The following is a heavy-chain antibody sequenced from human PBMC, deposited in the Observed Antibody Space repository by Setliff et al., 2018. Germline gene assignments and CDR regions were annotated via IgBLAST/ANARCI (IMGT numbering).Heavy chain of an antibody. D-gene: IGHD6-6*01. Sequence: SETLSLTCTVSGGSVGNSHYYWNWIRQPAGKGLEWIGHVYYSGAANYNPSLKSRVTISVDTSKNQFSLTMSSVTAADAAVYYCARGRNVAARLLDTWGQGSRVTVSS. CDR1: GGSVGNSHYY. CDR3: ARGRNVAARLLDT. J-gene: IGHJ5*02. V-gene: IGHV4-61*10. CDR2: VYYSGAA.